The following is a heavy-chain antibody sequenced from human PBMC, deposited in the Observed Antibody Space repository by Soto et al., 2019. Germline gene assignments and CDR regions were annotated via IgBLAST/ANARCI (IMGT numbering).Heavy chain of an antibody. CDR2: ISSNGGAT. V-gene: IGHV3-23*01. CDR1: GCIFSSYA. Sequence: GSLKLSCAASGCIFSSYAMRWVRQAPGKGLEWVSAISSNGGATYYADSVKGRFTISRDNSKNIVYLQMNSLRVEDTSLYHCEKAEDGAESGLLDSWGQGNL. J-gene: IGHJ4*02. D-gene: IGHD1-26*01. CDR3: EKAEDGAESGLLDS.